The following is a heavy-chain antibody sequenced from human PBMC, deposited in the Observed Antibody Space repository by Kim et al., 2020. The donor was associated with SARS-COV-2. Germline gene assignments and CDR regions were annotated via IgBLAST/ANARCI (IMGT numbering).Heavy chain of an antibody. V-gene: IGHV5-51*01. CDR1: GYSFTSYW. J-gene: IGHJ3*02. Sequence: GESLKISCKGSGYSFTSYWIGWVRQMPGKGLEWMGILYPGDSDTRYSPSFQGQVTISADKSISTAYLQWSSLKASDTAIYYCARPTSYYYDSSGYGWDAFDIWGQGTMVTVSS. D-gene: IGHD3-22*01. CDR2: LYPGDSDT. CDR3: ARPTSYYYDSSGYGWDAFDI.